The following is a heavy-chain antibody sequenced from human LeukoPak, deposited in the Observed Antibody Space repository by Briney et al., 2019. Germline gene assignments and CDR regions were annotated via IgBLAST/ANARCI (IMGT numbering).Heavy chain of an antibody. D-gene: IGHD6-13*01. CDR3: AREAAAAHSDY. J-gene: IGHJ4*02. Sequence: GGSLRLSCAASGFTFSSYAMTWVRQAPGKGLEWVANIKQDGSEKYYVDSVKGRFTISRDNTKNSLYLQMSSLRAEDTAVYYCAREAAAAHSDYWGQGTLVIVSS. CDR2: IKQDGSEK. CDR1: GFTFSSYA. V-gene: IGHV3-7*05.